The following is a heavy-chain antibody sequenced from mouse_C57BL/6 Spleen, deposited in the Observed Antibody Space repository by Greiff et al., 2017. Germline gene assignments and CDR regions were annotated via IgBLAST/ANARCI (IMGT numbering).Heavy chain of an antibody. CDR1: GFTFSSYA. CDR2: ISDGGSYT. Sequence: EVNVVESGGGLVKPGGSLKLSCAASGFTFSSYAMSWVRQTPEKRLEWVATISDGGSYTYYPDNVKGRFTLTRDNAKNNLYLQMSHLKSEDTAMYYCARDSLYYDYDEWYAMDYWGQGTSVTVSS. J-gene: IGHJ4*01. CDR3: ARDSLYYDYDEWYAMDY. V-gene: IGHV5-4*01. D-gene: IGHD2-4*01.